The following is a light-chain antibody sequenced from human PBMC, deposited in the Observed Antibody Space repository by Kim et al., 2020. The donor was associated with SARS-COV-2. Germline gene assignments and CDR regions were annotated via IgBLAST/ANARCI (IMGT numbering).Light chain of an antibody. CDR2: GAS. V-gene: IGKV3-15*01. CDR1: QSVSSN. CDR3: QQSYSTPLT. J-gene: IGKJ4*01. Sequence: EIVMTQSPATLSVSPGERATLSCRASQSVSSNLAWYQQKPGQAPRLLIYGASTRATGIPARFSGSGSGTEFTLTISSLQPEDFATYYCQQSYSTPLTVGGGTKVDIK.